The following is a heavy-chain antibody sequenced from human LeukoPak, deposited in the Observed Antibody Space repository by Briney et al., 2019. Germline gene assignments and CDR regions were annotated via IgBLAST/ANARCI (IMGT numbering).Heavy chain of an antibody. CDR2: ISYDGSDK. D-gene: IGHD1-26*01. CDR3: AKVELQWSYLSLPDY. V-gene: IGHV3-30*18. J-gene: IGHJ4*02. CDR1: GFTFSSYG. Sequence: GGSLRLSCAASGFTFSSYGMHWVRQAPGKGLEWVAVISYDGSDKYYADSGKGRFTISRDNSKNTLYLQMNSLRAEDTAVYYCAKVELQWSYLSLPDYWGQGTLVTVSS.